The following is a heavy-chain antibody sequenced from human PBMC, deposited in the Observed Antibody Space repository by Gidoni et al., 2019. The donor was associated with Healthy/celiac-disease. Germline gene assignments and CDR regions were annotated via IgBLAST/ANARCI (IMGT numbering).Heavy chain of an antibody. CDR3: ARTYYDFWSGYSY. D-gene: IGHD3-3*01. Sequence: EVQLLESGGGLVQPGGSLRLSCAASGFTFSSYAMSWVRQAPGKGLEWVSAISGSGGSTYYADSVKGRFTISRDNSKNTLYLQMNSLRAEDTAVYYCARTYYDFWSGYSYWGQGTLVTVSS. CDR1: GFTFSSYA. J-gene: IGHJ4*02. CDR2: ISGSGGST. V-gene: IGHV3-23*01.